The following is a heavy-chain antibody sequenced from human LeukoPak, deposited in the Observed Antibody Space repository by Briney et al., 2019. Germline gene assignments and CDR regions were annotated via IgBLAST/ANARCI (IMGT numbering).Heavy chain of an antibody. D-gene: IGHD5-12*01. CDR1: GFTFSSYA. CDR3: AKSAGYDPQWLDL. Sequence: GGSLRLSCAASGFTFSSYAMSWVRQAPGKGLEWVSAISISGGTTYFADSVKGRFSISRDNSKTTLYLQMNSLRAEDTAVYYCAKSAGYDPQWLDLWGQGTLVTVSS. V-gene: IGHV3-23*01. CDR2: ISISGGTT. J-gene: IGHJ5*02.